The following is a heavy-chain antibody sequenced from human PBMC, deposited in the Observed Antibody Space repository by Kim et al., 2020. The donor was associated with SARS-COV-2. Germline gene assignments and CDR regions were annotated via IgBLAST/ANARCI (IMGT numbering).Heavy chain of an antibody. CDR3: ARDYHGHYYYYYGMDV. Sequence: GGSLRLSCAASGFTFSSYAMHWVRQAPGKGLEWVAVISYDGSNKYYADSVKGRFTISRDNSKNTLYLQMNSLRAEDTAVYYCARDYHGHYYYYYGMDVWGQGTTVTVSS. CDR1: GFTFSSYA. V-gene: IGHV3-30*04. J-gene: IGHJ6*02. CDR2: ISYDGSNK. D-gene: IGHD3-16*02.